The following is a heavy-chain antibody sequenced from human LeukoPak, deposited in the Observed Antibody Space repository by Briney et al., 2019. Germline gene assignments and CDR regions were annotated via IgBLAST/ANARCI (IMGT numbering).Heavy chain of an antibody. D-gene: IGHD2-2*01. Sequence: SETLSLTCTVSGASINSGDFYWSWIRQPPGKGLEWIGYIYYSGSAYYNPSLKSRVTISVDTSKNQFSLKLSSVTAADTAVYYCAMIVPAAILGDAFDIWGQGTMVTVSS. CDR3: AMIVPAAILGDAFDI. CDR1: GASINSGDFY. V-gene: IGHV4-30-4*01. CDR2: IYYSGSA. J-gene: IGHJ3*02.